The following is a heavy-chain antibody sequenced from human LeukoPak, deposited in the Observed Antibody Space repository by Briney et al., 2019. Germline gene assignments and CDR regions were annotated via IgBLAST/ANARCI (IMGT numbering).Heavy chain of an antibody. D-gene: IGHD6-19*01. CDR3: ARGGGEEQWLVTFDY. J-gene: IGHJ4*02. CDR2: ISYDGSNK. Sequence: GGSLRLSCAVSGFTFNTYGMTWVRQAPGKGLEWVAVISYDGSNKYYADSVKGRFTISRDNSKNTLYLQMNSLRAEDTAVYYCARGGGEEQWLVTFDYWGQGTLVTVSS. V-gene: IGHV3-30*03. CDR1: GFTFNTYG.